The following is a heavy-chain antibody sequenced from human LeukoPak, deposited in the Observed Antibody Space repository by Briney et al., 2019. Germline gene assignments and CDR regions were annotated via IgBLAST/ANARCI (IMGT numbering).Heavy chain of an antibody. J-gene: IGHJ6*02. CDR2: INSDGSST. V-gene: IGHV3-74*01. D-gene: IGHD6-13*01. CDR1: GNYW. Sequence: GGSLRLSCAASGNYWMHWVRQVPGKGLVWVSHINSDGSSTSYADSVKGRFTISRDNAKNTLYLQMNSLRAEDTAVYYCAREGVWRQQLVDYYYGMDVWGQGTTVTVSS. CDR3: AREGVWRQQLVDYYYGMDV.